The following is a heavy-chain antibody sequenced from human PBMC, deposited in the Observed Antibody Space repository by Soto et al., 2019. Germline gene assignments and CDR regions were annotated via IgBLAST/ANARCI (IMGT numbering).Heavy chain of an antibody. D-gene: IGHD4-17*01. CDR1: GGSISSSSYY. Sequence: PSETLSLTCTVSGGSISSSSYYWGWIRQPPGKGLEWIGSIYYSGSTYYNPSLKSRVTISVDTSKNQFSLKLSSVTAADTAVYYCARLLRSRRSYYGDYVSYFDYWGQGTLVTVSS. J-gene: IGHJ4*02. CDR2: IYYSGST. CDR3: ARLLRSRRSYYGDYVSYFDY. V-gene: IGHV4-39*01.